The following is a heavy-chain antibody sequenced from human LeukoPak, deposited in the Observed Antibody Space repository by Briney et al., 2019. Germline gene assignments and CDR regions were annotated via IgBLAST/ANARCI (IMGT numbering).Heavy chain of an antibody. CDR2: ISYDGSTK. CDR3: ASDDTSSSWGLAAVDI. D-gene: IGHD6-13*01. J-gene: IGHJ3*02. Sequence: GGSLRLSCAASGFTFSNYAMHWVRQAPGKGLEWVAVISYDGSTKYYADSVKGRFTISRDNSKNTLYLQMNSLTAEDTAVYYWASDDTSSSWGLAAVDIWGQGTMVTASS. CDR1: GFTFSNYA. V-gene: IGHV3-30-3*01.